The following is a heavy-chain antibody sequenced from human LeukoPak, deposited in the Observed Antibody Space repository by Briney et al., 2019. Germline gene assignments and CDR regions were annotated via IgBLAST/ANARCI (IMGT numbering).Heavy chain of an antibody. J-gene: IGHJ4*02. CDR1: GFTFSSYW. Sequence: GSLRLSCAASGFTFSSYWMSWVRQAPGKGLEWVANIKQDGSEKYYVDSVKGRFTISRDNAKNSLYLQMNSLRAEDTAVYYCARASRGIAVADLLDYWGQGTLVTVSS. CDR2: IKQDGSEK. V-gene: IGHV3-7*03. D-gene: IGHD6-19*01. CDR3: ARASRGIAVADLLDY.